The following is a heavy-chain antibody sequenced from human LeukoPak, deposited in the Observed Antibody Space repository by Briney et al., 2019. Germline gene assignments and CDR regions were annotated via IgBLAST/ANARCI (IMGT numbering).Heavy chain of an antibody. Sequence: PGGSLRLSCAASGFTFSIYSVTWVRQAPGKGLEWVASISSTSSYIYYADSVRGRFTISRDNAQYLAYLQMNSLRAEDTAVYYCARREAGYRTVFYFDYWGQGTLVTVSS. J-gene: IGHJ4*02. CDR2: ISSTSSYI. V-gene: IGHV3-21*06. CDR1: GFTFSIYS. D-gene: IGHD5-18*01. CDR3: ARREAGYRTVFYFDY.